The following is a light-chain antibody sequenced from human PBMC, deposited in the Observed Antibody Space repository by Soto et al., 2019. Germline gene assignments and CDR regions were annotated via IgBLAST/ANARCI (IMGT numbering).Light chain of an antibody. J-gene: IGKJ5*01. CDR3: QVLHVFPS. CDR1: QGINNY. V-gene: IGKV1-9*01. Sequence: DIQLTQSPSFLSSSVGDRVTITCRANQGINNYLAWYRQKPGKAPELLIYGASTLQSGVPSRFSGSGSGTEFTITINSLQPEDFATYYCQVLHVFPSFGQGTRLDFK. CDR2: GAS.